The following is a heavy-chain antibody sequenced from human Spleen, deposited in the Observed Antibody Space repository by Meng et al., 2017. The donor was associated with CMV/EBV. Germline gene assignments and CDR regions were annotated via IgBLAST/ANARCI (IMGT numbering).Heavy chain of an antibody. CDR2: INPDTGGT. CDR1: GYTFTGYY. CDR3: ARERTNQQQGYIDY. V-gene: IGHV1-2*06. J-gene: IGHJ4*02. D-gene: IGHD6-13*01. Sequence: KASGYTFTGYYMHWVRQAPGQGLEWMGRINPDTGGTKYPQEFQGRVTVTRDTSTNTAYMELSRLTSDDTAVYYCARERTNQQQGYIDYWGQGTLVTVSS.